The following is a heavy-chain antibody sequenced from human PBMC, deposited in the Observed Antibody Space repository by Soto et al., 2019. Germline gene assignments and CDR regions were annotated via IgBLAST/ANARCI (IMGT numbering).Heavy chain of an antibody. CDR1: GFTFSDYH. CDR2: IRDSGSNV. Sequence: QVQLVESGGGLVKPGGSLRLSCAASGFTFSDYHMSWIRQAPGKGLEWISYIRDSGSNVYYGASVEGRLTTSRDNTKKSLYLQNNCLRAEDTSVYYCARDVGVVGAFDIWGQGTMVTVSS. V-gene: IGHV3-11*01. D-gene: IGHD2-21*01. J-gene: IGHJ3*02. CDR3: ARDVGVVGAFDI.